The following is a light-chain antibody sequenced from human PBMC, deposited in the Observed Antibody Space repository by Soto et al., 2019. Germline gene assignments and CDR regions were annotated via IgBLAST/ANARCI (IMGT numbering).Light chain of an antibody. J-gene: IGKJ1*01. CDR3: QQSYSTAVT. Sequence: DIQMTQSPSSLSASVGDRVTITCRASQSISSYLNCYQQKPGKAPKLLIYAASTLQSGVPSRFSGSGSGTDFTLTISSLQPEDFATYYCQQSYSTAVTFGQGTKVDIK. V-gene: IGKV1-39*01. CDR1: QSISSY. CDR2: AAS.